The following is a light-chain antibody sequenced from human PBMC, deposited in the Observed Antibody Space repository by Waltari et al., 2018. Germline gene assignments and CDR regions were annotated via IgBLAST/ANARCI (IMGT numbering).Light chain of an antibody. CDR3: SSFSSSSTPYV. Sequence: QSVLTQPASVSGSPGQSITVSCRGTISDIGNYGYVSWYQQHPGRAPKLIIYDVTNRPSGVSSLFSGSKSGNTASLTISGLQAEDEADYYCSSFSSSSTPYVFGSGTKVTVL. V-gene: IGLV2-14*03. CDR1: ISDIGNYGY. J-gene: IGLJ1*01. CDR2: DVT.